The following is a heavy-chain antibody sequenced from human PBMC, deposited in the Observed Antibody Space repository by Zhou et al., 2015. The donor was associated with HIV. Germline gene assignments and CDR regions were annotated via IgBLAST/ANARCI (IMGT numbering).Heavy chain of an antibody. V-gene: IGHV1-69*01. Sequence: QVQLVQSGAEVKKPGSSVKVSCKASGGTFSSYAISWVRQAPGQGLEWMGGIIPMFGTANYAQKFQGRVTIIADESTSTAYMELSSLRSEDTAVYYCARGGQGLRYFDWLFFDAFDIWGQGTMVTVSS. D-gene: IGHD3-9*01. CDR3: ARGGQGLRYFDWLFFDAFDI. CDR1: GGTFSSYA. CDR2: IIPMFGTA. J-gene: IGHJ3*02.